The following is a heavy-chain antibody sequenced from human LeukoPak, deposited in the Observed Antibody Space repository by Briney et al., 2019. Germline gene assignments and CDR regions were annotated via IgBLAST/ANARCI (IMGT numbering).Heavy chain of an antibody. CDR3: ARRPEDCSGGSCRRRLTNYGMDV. V-gene: IGHV3-53*01. CDR2: IYSGGST. CDR1: GFTVSSNY. D-gene: IGHD2-15*01. Sequence: GGSLRLSCAASGFTVSSNYMNWVRQAPGKGLEWVSVIYSGGSTYYADSVKGRFSISRDSSKNTLYLQMNSPRAEDTAVYYCARRPEDCSGGSCRRRLTNYGMDVWGQGTTVTVSS. J-gene: IGHJ6*02.